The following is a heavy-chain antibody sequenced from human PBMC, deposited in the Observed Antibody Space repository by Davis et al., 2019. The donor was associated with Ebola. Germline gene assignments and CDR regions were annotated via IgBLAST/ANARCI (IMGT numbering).Heavy chain of an antibody. Sequence: SEPLSPTFAVPGASITSSHWWSWVRQPPGNGLEWLGYIYYSGSTTYNPSLKSRVTISVDTSKNQFSLKLSSVTAADTAVYYCARAHVGVRGVIKNWFDPWGQGTLVTVSS. CDR2: IYYSGST. J-gene: IGHJ5*02. CDR3: ARAHVGVRGVIKNWFDP. V-gene: IGHV4-4*02. D-gene: IGHD3-10*01. CDR1: GASITSSHW.